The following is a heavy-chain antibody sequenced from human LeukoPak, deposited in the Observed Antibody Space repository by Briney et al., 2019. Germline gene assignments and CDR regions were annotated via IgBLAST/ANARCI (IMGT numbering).Heavy chain of an antibody. J-gene: IGHJ4*02. D-gene: IGHD3-22*01. CDR1: GYTFTSYD. Sequence: GASVKVSCKASGYTFTSYDINWVRLATGQGLEWMGWMNPNSGNTGYAQKFQGRVTMTRNTSISTAYMELSSLRSEDTAVYYCARVSRGPHPYYYDSSGYMDYWGQGTLVTVSS. CDR2: MNPNSGNT. V-gene: IGHV1-8*01. CDR3: ARVSRGPHPYYYDSSGYMDY.